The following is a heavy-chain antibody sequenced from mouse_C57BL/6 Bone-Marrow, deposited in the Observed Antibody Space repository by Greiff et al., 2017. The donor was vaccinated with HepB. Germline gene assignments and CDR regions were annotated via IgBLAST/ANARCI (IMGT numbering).Heavy chain of an antibody. CDR3: AIYHPYYYAMDY. CDR2: ISYSGST. J-gene: IGHJ4*01. V-gene: IGHV3-8*01. CDR1: GYSITSYY. Sequence: EVKLVESGPGLAKPSQTLSFTCSVTGYSITSYYWNWIRKFPGNKLEYMGNISYSGSTYYNPSLKSRISIPRDTSKNQYYLQLNSVTTEDTATYYCAIYHPYYYAMDYWGQGTSVTVSS.